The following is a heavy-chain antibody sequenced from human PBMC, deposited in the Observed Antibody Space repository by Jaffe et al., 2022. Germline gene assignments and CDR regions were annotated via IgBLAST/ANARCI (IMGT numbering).Heavy chain of an antibody. CDR1: GFTFSGYE. Sequence: EVQLVESGGGLVQPGGSLRLSCAASGFTFSGYEMNWVRQAPGKGLEWVSYISSSGITIYYADSVKGRFTISRDNAKNSLYLQMNSLRAEDTAVYYCARYKRLLGYCSSTSCLRYYYYYMDVWGKGTTVTVSS. D-gene: IGHD2-2*01. V-gene: IGHV3-48*03. CDR2: ISSSGITI. CDR3: ARYKRLLGYCSSTSCLRYYYYYMDV. J-gene: IGHJ6*03.